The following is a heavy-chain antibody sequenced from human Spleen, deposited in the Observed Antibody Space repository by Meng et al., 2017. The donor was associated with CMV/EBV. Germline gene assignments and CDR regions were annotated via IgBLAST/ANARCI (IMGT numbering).Heavy chain of an antibody. CDR2: IYHDGRI. D-gene: IGHD1-1*01. J-gene: IGHJ4*02. V-gene: IGHV4-34*01. CDR3: ARGLPCCNVDNCPHPYFDW. CDR1: GSLSGSY. Sequence: GSLSGSYWRWIRQAPRKGLEWIGEIYHDGRINYNPSHKSRVTISGDTSKNQFSLNVNSVTAADTATYYCARGLPCCNVDNCPHPYFDWWGQGTLVTVSS.